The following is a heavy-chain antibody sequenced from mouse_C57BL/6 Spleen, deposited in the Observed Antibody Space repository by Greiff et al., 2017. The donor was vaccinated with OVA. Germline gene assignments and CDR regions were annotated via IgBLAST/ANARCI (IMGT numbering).Heavy chain of an antibody. J-gene: IGHJ2*01. D-gene: IGHD1-1*01. Sequence: EVKLMESGGGLVKPGGSLKLSCAASGFTFSSYTMSWVRQTPEKRLEWVATISGGGGNTYYPDSVKGRFTISRDNAKNTLYLQMSSLRSEDPALYYCTRPYGSACDYWGQGTTLTVSS. CDR2: ISGGGGNT. CDR3: TRPYGSACDY. V-gene: IGHV5-9*01. CDR1: GFTFSSYT.